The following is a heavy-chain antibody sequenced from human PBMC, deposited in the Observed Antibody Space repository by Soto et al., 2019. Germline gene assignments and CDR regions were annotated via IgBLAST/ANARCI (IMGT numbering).Heavy chain of an antibody. CDR1: GFSFSSYW. D-gene: IGHD3-10*01. V-gene: IGHV3-74*01. J-gene: IGHJ4*02. CDR2: INSDGRRT. CDR3: AKNHAGREWVPFDY. Sequence: EVQLVESGGGLVQPGGSLRLSCAASGFSFSSYWMHWVRQAPGKGLVWVSRINSDGRRTTYADSVKGRFTISRDNAKNKMYLQMNSLRADDTAVYYCAKNHAGREWVPFDYWGQGTLVTVSS.